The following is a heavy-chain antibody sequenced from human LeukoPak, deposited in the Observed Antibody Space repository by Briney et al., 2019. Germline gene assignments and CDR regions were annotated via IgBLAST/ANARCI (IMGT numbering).Heavy chain of an antibody. CDR2: IYTSGST. D-gene: IGHD6-13*01. CDR1: GGSISSGSYY. Sequence: PSETLSLTCTVSGGSISSGSYYWSWIRQPAGKGLEWIGRIYTSGSTNYNPSLKSRVTISVDTSKNQFSLKLSSVTAADTAVYYCARGSRVYSSSWYKMYNWFDPWGQGTLVTVSS. CDR3: ARGSRVYSSSWYKMYNWFDP. J-gene: IGHJ5*02. V-gene: IGHV4-61*02.